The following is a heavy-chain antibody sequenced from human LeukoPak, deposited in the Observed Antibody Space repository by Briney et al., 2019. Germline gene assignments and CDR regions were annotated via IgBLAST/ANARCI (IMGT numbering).Heavy chain of an antibody. CDR3: AKEPLRFPGLGNWFDP. CDR1: GFTVSSNN. D-gene: IGHD5/OR15-5a*01. J-gene: IGHJ5*02. CDR2: ISGSGGST. Sequence: PGGSLSLSCAASGFTVSSNNMSWVRQAPGKGLEWVSAISGSGGSTYYADSVKGRFTISRDNSKNTLYLQMNSLRAEDTAVYYCAKEPLRFPGLGNWFDPWGQGTLVTVSS. V-gene: IGHV3-23*01.